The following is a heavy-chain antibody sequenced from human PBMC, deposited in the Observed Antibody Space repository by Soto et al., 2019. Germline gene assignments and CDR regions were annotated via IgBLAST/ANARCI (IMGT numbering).Heavy chain of an antibody. D-gene: IGHD1-1*01. V-gene: IGHV4-30-4*08. CDR2: IYYIGTT. Sequence: QVQLQESGPGLVKASQTLSLTCTVSGGSIRNGNYYWSWIRQLPGKGLEWIGNIYYIGTTSYNPSLKSQVLISIDTSQNQFFLELSSEIAADKAGHYCANNEKARPQFAPWGQRTLVTVPS. CDR1: GGSIRNGNYY. CDR3: ANNEKARPQFAP. J-gene: IGHJ5*02.